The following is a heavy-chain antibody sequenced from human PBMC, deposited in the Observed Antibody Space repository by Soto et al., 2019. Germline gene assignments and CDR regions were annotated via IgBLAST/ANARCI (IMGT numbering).Heavy chain of an antibody. V-gene: IGHV3-23*01. CDR1: GFTFSSYA. D-gene: IGHD6-13*01. Sequence: EVQLLESGGGLVQPGGSLRLSCAASGFTFSSYAMNWVRQAPGKGLEWVSVISGSGGSTYYTDSVKGRFTISRDNSKNTLYLQMNSLRAEDTAVYYCARRSSSGYFDCWGQGTLVTVSS. CDR3: ARRSSSGYFDC. CDR2: ISGSGGST. J-gene: IGHJ4*02.